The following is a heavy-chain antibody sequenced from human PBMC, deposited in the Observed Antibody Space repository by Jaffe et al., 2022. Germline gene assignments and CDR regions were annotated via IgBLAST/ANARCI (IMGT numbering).Heavy chain of an antibody. CDR3: AKDLYGFHRDYYYYMDV. V-gene: IGHV3-23*01. Sequence: EVQLLESGGGLVQPGGSLRLSCAASGFTFSSYAMSWVRQAPGKGLEWVSAISGSGGSTYYADSVKGRFTISRDNSKNTLYLQMNSLRAEDTAVYYCAKDLYGFHRDYYYYMDVWGKGTTVTVSS. J-gene: IGHJ6*03. CDR1: GFTFSSYA. D-gene: IGHD2-8*02. CDR2: ISGSGGST.